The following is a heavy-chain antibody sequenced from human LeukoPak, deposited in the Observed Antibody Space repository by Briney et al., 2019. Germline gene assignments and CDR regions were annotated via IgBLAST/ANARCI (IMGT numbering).Heavy chain of an antibody. J-gene: IGHJ4*02. V-gene: IGHV3-30-3*01. Sequence: GGPLRLSCAASGFSFSSYAMHWVRQAPGKGLEWVAVISYDGSNKYYADSVKGRFTISRDNSKNTLYLQMNSLSTEDTAVYYCARSGSTVVAGDYWGQGTLVTVSS. CDR1: GFSFSSYA. D-gene: IGHD6-19*01. CDR3: ARSGSTVVAGDY. CDR2: ISYDGSNK.